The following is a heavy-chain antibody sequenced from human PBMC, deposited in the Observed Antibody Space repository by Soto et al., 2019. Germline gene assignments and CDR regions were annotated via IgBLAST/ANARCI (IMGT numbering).Heavy chain of an antibody. CDR3: AKDSYDILTGQKRYFDS. J-gene: IGHJ4*02. CDR2: ISCDGGIT. V-gene: IGHV3-43*01. Sequence: GLFLRLSCAASGLTFNAYTMHWVRQAPGKGLEWVSLISCDGGITYYGDSVKGRFTVSRDNSDNSLYLQMTSLRSDDTAFYYCAKDSYDILTGQKRYFDSWGQGTLVTVSS. D-gene: IGHD3-9*01. CDR1: GLTFNAYT.